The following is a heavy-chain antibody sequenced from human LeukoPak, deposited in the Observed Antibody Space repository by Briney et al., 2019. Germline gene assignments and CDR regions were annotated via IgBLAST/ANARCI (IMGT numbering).Heavy chain of an antibody. CDR3: ARVADYGVHRFDY. J-gene: IGHJ4*02. D-gene: IGHD4-17*01. Sequence: PSETLSLTCAVSGGSISSGSYYWSWIRQPAGKGLEWIGRIYTTENTDYNPSFRSRVTISVDTSKNQFSLSLSSLTAADTAVYYCARVADYGVHRFDYWGQGILVTVSS. CDR1: GGSISSGSYY. V-gene: IGHV4-61*02. CDR2: IYTTENT.